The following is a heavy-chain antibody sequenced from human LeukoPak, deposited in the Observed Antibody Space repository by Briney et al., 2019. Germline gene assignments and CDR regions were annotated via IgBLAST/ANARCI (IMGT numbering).Heavy chain of an antibody. V-gene: IGHV4-34*01. CDR2: INHSGST. CDR3: ARRKIQLWSNRYYFDY. Sequence: SETLSLTCAVYGVSFSGYYWSWIRQPPGKGLEWIGEINHSGSTNYNPSLKSRVTISVDTSKNQFSLKLSSVTAADTAVYYCARRKIQLWSNRYYFDYWGQGTLVTVSS. J-gene: IGHJ4*02. D-gene: IGHD5-18*01. CDR1: GVSFSGYY.